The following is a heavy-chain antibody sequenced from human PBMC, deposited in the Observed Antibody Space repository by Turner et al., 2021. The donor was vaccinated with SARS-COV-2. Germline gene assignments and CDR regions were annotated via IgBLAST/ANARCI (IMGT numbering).Heavy chain of an antibody. J-gene: IGHJ4*02. V-gene: IGHV3-21*01. CDR1: GFSFSDYS. CDR2: ISSSSSYI. D-gene: IGHD1-26*01. Sequence: EVQLVESGGGLVKPGGSLRRSCAASGFSFSDYSMNWVRQAPGKGLEWVSSISSSSSYIYYADSVKGRFTISRDNAKNSLYLQMNSLRAEDTAVYYCARDLRSGSFPYWGQGTLVTVSS. CDR3: ARDLRSGSFPY.